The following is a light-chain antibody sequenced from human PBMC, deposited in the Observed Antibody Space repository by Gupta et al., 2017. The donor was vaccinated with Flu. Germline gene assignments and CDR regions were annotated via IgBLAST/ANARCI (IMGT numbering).Light chain of an antibody. CDR2: GAS. Sequence: SPANLSVSQGERATRSCRDSQSISSNLEWYQQRPGQAPRLIIYGASNRAIGVPDRFSGSGSGKEFTLTGSRRQSEDFAVYCWLQDNKFWTFGQGTKVEIK. V-gene: IGKV3D-15*01. CDR1: QSISSN. J-gene: IGKJ1*01. CDR3: LQDNKFWT.